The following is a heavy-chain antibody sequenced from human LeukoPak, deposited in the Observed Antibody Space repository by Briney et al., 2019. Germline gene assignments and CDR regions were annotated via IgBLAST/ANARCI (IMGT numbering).Heavy chain of an antibody. J-gene: IGHJ3*02. CDR3: ARFYSGSYHDAFDI. V-gene: IGHV3-72*01. CDR2: TRNKANSYTT. Sequence: GGSLRLSCAASGFTFSDHYMDWVRQAPGKGLEWVGRTRNKANSYTTEYAASVKGRFTISRDDSKNSLYLQMNSLKTEDTAGYYCARFYSGSYHDAFDIWGQGTMVTVSS. D-gene: IGHD1-26*01. CDR1: GFTFSDHY.